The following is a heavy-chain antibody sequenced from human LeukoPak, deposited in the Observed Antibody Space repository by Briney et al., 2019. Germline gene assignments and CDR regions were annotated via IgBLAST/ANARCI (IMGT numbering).Heavy chain of an antibody. Sequence: PSETLSLTCTVSGGSISSGSYYWSWIRQPAGKGLEWIGRIYTSGSTNYNPSLKSRVTIPVDTSKNQFSLKLSSVTAADTAVYYCARDLSGYDQYYYYYYYMDVWGKGTTVTVSS. CDR3: ARDLSGYDQYYYYYYYMDV. CDR1: GGSISSGSYY. D-gene: IGHD5-12*01. V-gene: IGHV4-61*02. J-gene: IGHJ6*03. CDR2: IYTSGST.